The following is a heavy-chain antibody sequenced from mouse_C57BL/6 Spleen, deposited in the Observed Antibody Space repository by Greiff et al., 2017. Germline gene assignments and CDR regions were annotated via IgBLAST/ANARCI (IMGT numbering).Heavy chain of an antibody. V-gene: IGHV1-82*01. CDR2: IYPGDGDT. J-gene: IGHJ2*01. D-gene: IGHD3-3*01. Sequence: VQLQQSGPELVKPGASVKISCKASGYAFSSSWMNWVKQRPGKGLEWIGRIYPGDGDTNYNGKFKGKATLTADKSSSTAYMQLSSLTSEDSAVYFCARGDADYWGQGTTLTVSS. CDR3: ARGDADY. CDR1: GYAFSSSW.